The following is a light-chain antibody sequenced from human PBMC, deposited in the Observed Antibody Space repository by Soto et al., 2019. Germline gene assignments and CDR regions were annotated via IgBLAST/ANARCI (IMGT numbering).Light chain of an antibody. Sequence: EVVLTQSPATLSLSPGERATLSCRSSQGVASYLAWYQQKPGQAPRLLIYDVSNRATGIPARFSGSGSVTDFTLTIRSLEHEDFAGYYCQQRGIWPLTFGGGTKVDIK. V-gene: IGKV3-11*01. CDR2: DVS. CDR1: QGVASY. CDR3: QQRGIWPLT. J-gene: IGKJ4*01.